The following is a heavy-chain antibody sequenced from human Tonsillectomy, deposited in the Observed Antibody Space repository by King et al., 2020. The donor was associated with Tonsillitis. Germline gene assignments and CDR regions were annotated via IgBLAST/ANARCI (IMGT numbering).Heavy chain of an antibody. CDR1: GGSIGSSTYY. V-gene: IGHV4-39*07. CDR3: ARLGSDTPPDTPFDY. Sequence: LQLQESGPGLVKPSETLSLTCTVSGGSIGSSTYYWGWIRQPPGKGLEWIGAISYSGSTYYNPSLKGRVTISLDTSKPPFSLRLTSVTAADTAVYYCARLGSDTPPDTPFDYWGQGTLVTVSS. J-gene: IGHJ4*02. CDR2: ISYSGST. D-gene: IGHD5-18*01.